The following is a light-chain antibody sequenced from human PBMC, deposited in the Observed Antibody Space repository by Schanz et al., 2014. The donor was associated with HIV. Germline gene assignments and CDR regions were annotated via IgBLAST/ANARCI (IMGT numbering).Light chain of an antibody. CDR1: SGHSSYA. Sequence: QSVLTQSPSASASLGDSVKVTCTLSSGHSSYAIAWHQQQPEKGPRHLMKLNSDGSHTKGDGIPDRFSGSSSGAERYLTISSLQSEDEADYYCQTWGTGIRVFGGGTKLTVL. V-gene: IGLV4-69*01. CDR2: LNSDGSH. J-gene: IGLJ2*01. CDR3: QTWGTGIRV.